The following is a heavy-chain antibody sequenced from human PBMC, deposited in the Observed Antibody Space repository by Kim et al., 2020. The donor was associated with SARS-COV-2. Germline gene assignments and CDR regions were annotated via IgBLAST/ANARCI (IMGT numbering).Heavy chain of an antibody. V-gene: IGHV4-61*02. CDR1: GDSISSGTYY. Sequence: SETLSLTCTVSGDSISSGTYYWTWIRQPAGKGLEWIGRVLTTGTTNYNPSLQSRVTISLETSLNQFSLHLTSVTATDTAVYFCARGRFAYGYFDSWGLGTLVAVS. CDR3: ARGRFAYGYFDS. J-gene: IGHJ4*02. CDR2: VLTTGTT. D-gene: IGHD3-10*01.